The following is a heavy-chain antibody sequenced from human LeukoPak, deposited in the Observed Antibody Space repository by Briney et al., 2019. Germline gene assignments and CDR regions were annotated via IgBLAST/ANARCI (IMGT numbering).Heavy chain of an antibody. CDR2: IYYSGST. D-gene: IGHD6-19*01. J-gene: IGHJ4*02. CDR1: SGSMNNDSYY. V-gene: IGHV4-39*07. CDR3: ASYPRYIAVAGTYSDY. Sequence: SETLSLTCTVTSGSMNNDSYYWRSIRQPPGKGLERIGTIYYSGSTHYNPSLRSRVTISVDTSKNQVYLRLNCVTAADTAVYYCASYPRYIAVAGTYSDYWGQGTLVTVSS.